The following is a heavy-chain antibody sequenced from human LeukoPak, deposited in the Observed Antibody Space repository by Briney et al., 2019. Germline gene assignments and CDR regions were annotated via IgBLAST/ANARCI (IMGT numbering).Heavy chain of an antibody. CDR2: IYYSGST. CDR3: ARRLPAAHPRTNWFDP. V-gene: IGHV4-39*01. CDR1: GGSISSSSYY. Sequence: SETLPLTCTVSGGSISSSSYYWGWIRQPPGKGLEWIGSIYYSGSTYYNPSLKSRVTISVDTSKNQFSLKLSSVTAADTAVYYYARRLPAAHPRTNWFDPWGQGTLVTVSS. J-gene: IGHJ5*02. D-gene: IGHD2-2*01.